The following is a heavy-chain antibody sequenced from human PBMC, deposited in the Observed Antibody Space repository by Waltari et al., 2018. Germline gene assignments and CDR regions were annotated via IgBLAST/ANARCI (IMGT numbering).Heavy chain of an antibody. Sequence: QVQLQESGPGLVKPSETLSLTCTVSGGSISRHYWRWIRHPPGKGLEWIGYIYYSGSTNYNPSLKSRVTISVDTSKNQFALKLSSVTAADTAVYYCARQNSWNYENWFDPWGQGTLVTVSS. CDR1: GGSISRHY. D-gene: IGHD1-7*01. V-gene: IGHV4-59*11. CDR2: IYYSGST. CDR3: ARQNSWNYENWFDP. J-gene: IGHJ5*02.